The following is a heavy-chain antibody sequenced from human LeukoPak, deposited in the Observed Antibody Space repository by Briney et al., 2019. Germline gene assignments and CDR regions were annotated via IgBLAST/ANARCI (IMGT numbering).Heavy chain of an antibody. V-gene: IGHV1-18*01. CDR3: ARDMKGGVIVRNGYYMDV. Sequence: ASVKVSCKASGYTFTSYGISWVRQAPGQGLEWMGWISAYNGNTNYAQKLQGRVTMTTDTSTSTAYMELRSLRSDDTAVYYCARDMKGGVIVRNGYYMDVWGKGTTVTVSS. J-gene: IGHJ6*03. CDR2: ISAYNGNT. D-gene: IGHD2/OR15-2a*01. CDR1: GYTFTSYG.